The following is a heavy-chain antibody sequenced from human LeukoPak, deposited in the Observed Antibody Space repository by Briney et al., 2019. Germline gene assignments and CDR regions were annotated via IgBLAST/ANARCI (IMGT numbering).Heavy chain of an antibody. CDR2: IYYSGST. D-gene: IGHD6-19*01. V-gene: IGHV4-39*07. J-gene: IGHJ6*02. CDR3: ARDPEQWLITSPPYGVDV. Sequence: SETLSLTCTVSGGSISSSSYYWGWIRQPPGQGLEWIGSIYYSGSTYYNPSLKSRVTISVDTSKNQFSLKLSSVTAADTAVYYCARDPEQWLITSPPYGVDVWGQGTTVTVSS. CDR1: GGSISSSSYY.